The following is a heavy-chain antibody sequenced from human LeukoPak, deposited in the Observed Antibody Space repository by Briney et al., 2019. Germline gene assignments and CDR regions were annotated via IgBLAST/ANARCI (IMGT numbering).Heavy chain of an antibody. CDR1: GGTFSSYA. J-gene: IGHJ4*02. V-gene: IGHV1-69*05. CDR3: ATTDSSSWIFDY. D-gene: IGHD6-13*01. CDR2: IIPIFGTA. Sequence: ASVKVSCKASGGTFSSYAISWVRQAPGQGLEWMGGIIPIFGTANYAQKFQGRVTITTDESTSTACMELSSLRSEDTAVYYCATTDSSSWIFDYWGQGTLVTVSS.